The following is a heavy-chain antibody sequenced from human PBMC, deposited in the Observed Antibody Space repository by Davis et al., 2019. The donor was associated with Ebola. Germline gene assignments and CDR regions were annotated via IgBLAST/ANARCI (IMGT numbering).Heavy chain of an antibody. CDR2: ISYDGSNK. V-gene: IGHV3-30*03. D-gene: IGHD4-17*01. J-gene: IGHJ5*02. Sequence: GESLKISCLASGFTFSRSWMHWVRQAPGKGLEWVAVISYDGSNKYYADSVRGRFTISRDNSKNTLYLQMNSLRAEDTAVYYCARDPSHDYGDYVGGWFDPWGQGTLVTVSS. CDR3: ARDPSHDYGDYVGGWFDP. CDR1: GFTFSRSW.